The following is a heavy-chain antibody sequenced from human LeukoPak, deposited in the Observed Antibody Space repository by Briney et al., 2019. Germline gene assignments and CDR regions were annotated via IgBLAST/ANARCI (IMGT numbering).Heavy chain of an antibody. J-gene: IGHJ5*02. D-gene: IGHD3-10*01. Sequence: SETLSLTCTVSGDSISSYYWSWIRQPPGKGLEWIGYIYYTGSTYDNPSLEGRVTMSIDTSKSQFSLNLSSVTAADTAVYYCARVPYTYGSGSYYFDLWGQGTLVTVSS. V-gene: IGHV4-59*01. CDR2: IYYTGST. CDR1: GDSISSYY. CDR3: ARVPYTYGSGSYYFDL.